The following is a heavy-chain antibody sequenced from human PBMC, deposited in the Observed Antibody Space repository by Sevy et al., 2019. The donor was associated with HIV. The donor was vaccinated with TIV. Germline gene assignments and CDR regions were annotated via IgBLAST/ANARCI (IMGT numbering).Heavy chain of an antibody. Sequence: GGSLRLSCAASGFTFSSYVMHWVRQAPGKGLEWVALIWYDGTIKYYADSVKGRLTIFIENSKDTLFLQMNSLTPEDTAVYYCARGGGYCGGDCYSFDYWGQGALVTVSS. CDR3: ARGGGYCGGDCYSFDY. CDR2: IWYDGTIK. J-gene: IGHJ4*02. CDR1: GFTFSSYV. D-gene: IGHD2-21*02. V-gene: IGHV3-33*08.